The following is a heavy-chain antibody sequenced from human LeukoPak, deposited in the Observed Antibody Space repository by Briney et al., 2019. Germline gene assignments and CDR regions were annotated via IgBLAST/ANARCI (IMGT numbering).Heavy chain of an antibody. V-gene: IGHV1-18*04. CDR1: GYTFTGYY. D-gene: IGHD4-17*01. CDR3: ARGPQNDYGDYEFFGY. J-gene: IGHJ4*02. CDR2: ISAYNGNT. Sequence: ASVKVSCKASGYTFTGYYMHWVRQAPGQGLEWMGWISAYNGNTNYAQKLQGRVTMTTDTSTSTAYMELRSLRSDDTAVYYCARGPQNDYGDYEFFGYWGQGTLVTVSS.